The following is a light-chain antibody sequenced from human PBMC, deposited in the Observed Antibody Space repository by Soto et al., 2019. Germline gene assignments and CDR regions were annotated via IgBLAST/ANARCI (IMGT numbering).Light chain of an antibody. Sequence: QSVLTQPPSASGTPGQGVTISCSGSSSNIGRNAVNWYQQLPGTAPKLLIYSDNQRPSGVPDRFSGSKSGTSASLAISGLQSEDEAVYYCAAWDDSLNGWVFGGRTKVTVL. CDR2: SDN. CDR1: SSNIGRNA. V-gene: IGLV1-44*01. CDR3: AAWDDSLNGWV. J-gene: IGLJ3*02.